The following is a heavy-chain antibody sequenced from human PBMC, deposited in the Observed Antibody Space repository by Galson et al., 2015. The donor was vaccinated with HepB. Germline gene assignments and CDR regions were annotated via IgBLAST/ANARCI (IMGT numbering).Heavy chain of an antibody. J-gene: IGHJ6*02. CDR1: GGTFSSYA. CDR2: IIPIFGTA. D-gene: IGHD3-10*01. CDR3: ARYYYGSGSYYNEPYYYYGMDV. V-gene: IGHV1-69*13. Sequence: SVKVSCKASGGTFSSYAISWTRQAPGQGLEWMGGIIPIFGTANYAQKFQGRVTITADESTSTAYMELSSLRSEDTAVYYCARYYYGSGSYYNEPYYYYGMDVWGQGTTVTVSS.